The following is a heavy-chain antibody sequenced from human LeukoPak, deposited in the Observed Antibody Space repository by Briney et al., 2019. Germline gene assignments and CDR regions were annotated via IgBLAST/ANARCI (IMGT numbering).Heavy chain of an antibody. V-gene: IGHV4-4*07. D-gene: IGHD2-15*01. CDR2: IYTSGST. J-gene: IGHJ3*02. CDR3: ARDYFTRYCSGGSCYFDAFDI. Sequence: SETLSLTCTVSGGSISSYYWSWIRQPAGKGLEWIGRIYTSGSTNYNPSLKSRVTMSVDTSKNQFSLKLSSVTAADTAVYYCARDYFTRYCSGGSCYFDAFDIWGQGTMVTVSS. CDR1: GGSISSYY.